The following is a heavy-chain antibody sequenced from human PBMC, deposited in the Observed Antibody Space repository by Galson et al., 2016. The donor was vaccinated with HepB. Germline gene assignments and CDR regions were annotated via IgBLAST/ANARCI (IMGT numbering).Heavy chain of an antibody. D-gene: IGHD4-11*01. CDR3: ARNDYSQSGDYYNYYGMEV. J-gene: IGHJ6*02. CDR1: GYTFTSYG. CDR2: ISPYNANT. Sequence: SVKVSCKASGYTFTSYGISWVRQAPGQGLEWMGWISPYNANTNSGQKLQDRVTMTADTFTNTADMKLRSLKSDDTAVYYCARNDYSQSGDYYNYYGMEVWGQGTTVTVSS. V-gene: IGHV1-18*01.